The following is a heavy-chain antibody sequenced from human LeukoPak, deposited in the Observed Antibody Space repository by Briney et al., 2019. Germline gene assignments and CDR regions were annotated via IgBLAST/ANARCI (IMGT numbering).Heavy chain of an antibody. V-gene: IGHV6-1*01. Sequence: SQTLSLTCAISGDSVSSNSAAWNWIRQSPSRGLEWLGRTYYRSKWYADYAVSVKSRITINPDTSKNQFSLHLNSVTPEDTAVYYCARGGQGDGYSADEAFDIWGQGTMVTVS. D-gene: IGHD5-18*01. CDR3: ARGGQGDGYSADEAFDI. J-gene: IGHJ3*02. CDR2: TYYRSKWYA. CDR1: GDSVSSNSAA.